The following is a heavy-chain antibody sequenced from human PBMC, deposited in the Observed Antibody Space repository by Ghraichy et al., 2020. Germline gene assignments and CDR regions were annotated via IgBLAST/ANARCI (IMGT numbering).Heavy chain of an antibody. V-gene: IGHV1-2*02. CDR2: INPNSGDT. J-gene: IGHJ3*02. D-gene: IGHD2-15*01. CDR1: GYTFTGYY. CDR3: ARDGSGPAFDI. Sequence: ASVKVSCKASGYTFTGYYMHWVRQAPGQGLEWMGWINPNSGDTNYAQQFQGRVTMTRDTSISTAYMEVSRLTSDDTAVYYCARDGSGPAFDIWGQGTMVTVSS.